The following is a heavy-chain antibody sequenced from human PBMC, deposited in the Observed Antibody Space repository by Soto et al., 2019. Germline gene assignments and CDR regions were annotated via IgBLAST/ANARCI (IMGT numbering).Heavy chain of an antibody. D-gene: IGHD4-17*01. J-gene: IGHJ4*02. Sequence: SVKVSCKASGFTFSSSAVQWVRQARGQRLEWIGWIVVASGNTNYAQKFQERATITRDMSTSTAYMELSSLRSEDTAVYYCAAATTVTTFDYWGQGTQVTVSS. CDR1: GFTFSSSA. CDR3: AAATTVTTFDY. V-gene: IGHV1-58*01. CDR2: IVVASGNT.